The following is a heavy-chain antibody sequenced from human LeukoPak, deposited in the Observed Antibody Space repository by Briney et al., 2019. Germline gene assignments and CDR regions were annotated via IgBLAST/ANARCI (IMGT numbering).Heavy chain of an antibody. Sequence: ASVKVSCKASGYTFSDYYMHWVRQAPGQGLECMGWINPNSGDTNYAQKFQGRVTMTRDTSITTAYMELSRLRSDDTAVYYCARDHWKYNNWFDPWGPGTLVTVSS. J-gene: IGHJ5*02. V-gene: IGHV1-2*02. D-gene: IGHD1-7*01. CDR3: ARDHWKYNNWFDP. CDR1: GYTFSDYY. CDR2: INPNSGDT.